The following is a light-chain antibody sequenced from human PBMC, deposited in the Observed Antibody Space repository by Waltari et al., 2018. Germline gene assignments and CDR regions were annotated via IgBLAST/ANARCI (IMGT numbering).Light chain of an antibody. Sequence: EVVMTQSPAMASVSPGERAALFCRASQSVKSNVAWYPQKPGQAPRLLLYGASTRATGAPVRFSGSGSGTEFTLTISSLQSEDFAVYYCQQYDNWPPTFGGGAKVEIK. CDR3: QQYDNWPPT. J-gene: IGKJ4*01. V-gene: IGKV3-15*01. CDR2: GAS. CDR1: QSVKSN.